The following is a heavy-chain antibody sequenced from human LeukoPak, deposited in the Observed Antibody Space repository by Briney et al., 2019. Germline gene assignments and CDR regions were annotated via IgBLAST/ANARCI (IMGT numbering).Heavy chain of an antibody. D-gene: IGHD2-2*01. Sequence: GGSLRLSCAASGFTFSSYGMHWVRQAPGKGLEWVAVIWYGGSNKYYADSVKGRFTISRDNSKNTLYLQMNSLRAEDTAVYYCAKAMGYCSSTSCLGDYYYYMDVWGKGTTVTVSS. CDR1: GFTFSSYG. CDR2: IWYGGSNK. V-gene: IGHV3-30*02. CDR3: AKAMGYCSSTSCLGDYYYYMDV. J-gene: IGHJ6*03.